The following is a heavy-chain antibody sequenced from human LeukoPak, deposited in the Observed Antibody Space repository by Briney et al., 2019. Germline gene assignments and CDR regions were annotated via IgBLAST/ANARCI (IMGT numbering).Heavy chain of an antibody. J-gene: IGHJ4*02. CDR3: ARESETSGWYDY. CDR1: GFSFSNYA. CDR2: ISGDGGST. D-gene: IGHD6-19*01. Sequence: GGSLRLSCAASGFSFSNYAMSWVRQAPGKGLEWVSLISGDGGSTFYADSVRGRFTISRDNTRKSLYLQMSSLRGEDTALYYCARESETSGWYDYWGQGTLVTVSS. V-gene: IGHV3-43*02.